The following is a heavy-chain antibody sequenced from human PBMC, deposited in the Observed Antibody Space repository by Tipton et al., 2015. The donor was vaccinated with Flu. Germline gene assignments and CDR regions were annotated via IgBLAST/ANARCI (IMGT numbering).Heavy chain of an antibody. CDR1: GASISSGGYY. CDR3: ARDNNGMDV. D-gene: IGHD2/OR15-2a*01. V-gene: IGHV4-31*02. J-gene: IGHJ6*02. Sequence: LRLSCTVSGASISSGGYYWTWIRQHPGKGLGWIGNIYYSGSTWYNPSLKSRLTISVDTSENRFSLKLSSVTAADTAVYYCARDNNGMDVWGQGTTVTVSS. CDR2: IYYSGST.